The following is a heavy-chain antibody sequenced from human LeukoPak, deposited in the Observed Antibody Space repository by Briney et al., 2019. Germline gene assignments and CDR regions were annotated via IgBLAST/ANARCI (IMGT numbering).Heavy chain of an antibody. CDR3: ARQTGSGLFILP. CDR2: IYYSGNT. D-gene: IGHD3/OR15-3a*01. Sequence: SETLSLTCTVSGVSISSSNSYWGWIRQPPGKGLEWIGSIYYSGNTYYNASLKSQVSISIDTSKNQFSLRLTSVTAADTAVYYRARQTGSGLFILPGGQGTLVTVSS. CDR1: GVSISSSNSY. V-gene: IGHV4-39*01. J-gene: IGHJ4*02.